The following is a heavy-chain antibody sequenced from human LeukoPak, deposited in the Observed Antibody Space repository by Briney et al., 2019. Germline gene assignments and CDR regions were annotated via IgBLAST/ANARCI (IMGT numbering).Heavy chain of an antibody. V-gene: IGHV3-43D*04. CDR2: ITWDGVTT. Sequence: GGSLRLSCAASGFTFDDYGMHWVRHAPGKGLEWVSLITWDGVTTYYADSVQGRFTISRDNSKNTLYLQMNSLRAEDTAVYYCAKHPAVLHNWFDPWGQGTLVTVSS. J-gene: IGHJ5*02. CDR1: GFTFDDYG. CDR3: AKHPAVLHNWFDP.